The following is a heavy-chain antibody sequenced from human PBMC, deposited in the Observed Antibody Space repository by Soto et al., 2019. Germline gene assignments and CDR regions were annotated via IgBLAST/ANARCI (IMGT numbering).Heavy chain of an antibody. CDR2: IDPSDSYT. CDR1: GYSFTSYW. V-gene: IGHV5-10-1*01. Sequence: PGESLKISCKGSGYSFTSYWISWVRQMPGKGLEWMGRIDPSDSYTNYSPSFQGHVTISADKSISTAYLQWSSLKASDTAMYYCATNTVAGIRIDYWGQGTLVTVSS. J-gene: IGHJ4*02. CDR3: ATNTVAGIRIDY. D-gene: IGHD6-19*01.